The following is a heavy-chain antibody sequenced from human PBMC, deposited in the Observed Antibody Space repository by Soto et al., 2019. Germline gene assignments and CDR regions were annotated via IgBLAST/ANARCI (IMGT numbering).Heavy chain of an antibody. CDR2: IYSGGTT. D-gene: IGHD6-19*01. Sequence: GGSLRLSCAASGFSVSSKYMNWVRQAPGKGLEWVSVIYSGGTTYYADSVKGRFTIPRDSSKNTVSLEMTSLRAEDTAVYYCAKGGRQWLVTSDFNYWGQGALVTVSS. CDR1: GFSVSSKY. CDR3: AKGGRQWLVTSDFNY. V-gene: IGHV3-53*05. J-gene: IGHJ4*02.